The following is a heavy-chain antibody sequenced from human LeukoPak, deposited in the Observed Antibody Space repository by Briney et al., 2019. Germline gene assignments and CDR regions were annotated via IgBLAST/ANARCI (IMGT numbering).Heavy chain of an antibody. V-gene: IGHV3-23*01. J-gene: IGHJ5*02. D-gene: IGHD7-27*01. CDR3: AKDPNWDRGS. CDR1: GFTFSSAT. CDR2: VGPSGGTG. Sequence: GGSLRLSCATSGFTFSSATMMWVRQAPGNGLEFVSGVGPSGGTGTYADSVKGRFTISRDNSKNTLHLQMNSLRVEDTAVYYCAKDPNWDRGSWGQGTLVTVSS.